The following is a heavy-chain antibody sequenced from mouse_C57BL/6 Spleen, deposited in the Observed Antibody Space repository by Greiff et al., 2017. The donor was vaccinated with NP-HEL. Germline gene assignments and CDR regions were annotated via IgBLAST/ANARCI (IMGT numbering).Heavy chain of an antibody. Sequence: QVQLQQPGAELVKPGASVKLSCTASGYTFTSYWMPWVKQRPGRGLAWIGRIDPNSGGPKYIEKFKSRATLTVATPSSTAYMQLSSQTAEDSAVDYCARAEYDYDVCRFAYWGQGTLVTVSA. J-gene: IGHJ3*01. CDR2: IDPNSGGP. CDR3: ARAEYDYDVCRFAY. V-gene: IGHV1-72*01. CDR1: GYTFTSYW. D-gene: IGHD2-4*01.